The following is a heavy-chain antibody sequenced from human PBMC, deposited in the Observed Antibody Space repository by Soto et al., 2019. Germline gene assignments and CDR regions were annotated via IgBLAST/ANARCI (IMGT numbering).Heavy chain of an antibody. D-gene: IGHD4-17*01. CDR1: GGSISSSSYY. V-gene: IGHV4-39*01. CDR2: IYYSGST. CDR3: ARHGGDYDYYGMDV. J-gene: IGHJ6*02. Sequence: SETLSLTCTVSGGSISSSSYYWGWIRQPPGKGLEWIGSIYYSGSTYYNPSLKSRVTISVDTSKNQFSLKLSSVTAADTAVYYCARHGGDYDYYGMDVWGQGTTVTVSS.